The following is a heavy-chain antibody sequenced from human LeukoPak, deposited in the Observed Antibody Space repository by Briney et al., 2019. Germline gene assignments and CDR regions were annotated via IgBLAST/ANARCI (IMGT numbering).Heavy chain of an antibody. CDR2: INSDGSST. V-gene: IGHV3-74*01. CDR3: ARVRN. J-gene: IGHJ4*02. Sequence: HXVXXAXGKGLVWVSRINSDGSSTSYADSVKGRFTISRDNAKNTLYLQMNSLRAEDTAVYYCARVRNWGQGTLVTVSS.